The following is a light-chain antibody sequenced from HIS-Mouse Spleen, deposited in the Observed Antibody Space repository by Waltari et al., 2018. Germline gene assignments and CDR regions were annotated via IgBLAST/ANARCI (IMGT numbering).Light chain of an antibody. CDR1: SMDVCGYNY. J-gene: IGLJ1*01. Sequence: QSALTQPRSVSGSPGQSVTISCTGTSMDVCGYNYFYLYQQHPGKAPKLMIYDVSKRPSGVPDRFSGSKSGNTASLTISGLQAEDEADYYCCSYAGSYTFPYVFGTGTKVTVL. CDR3: CSYAGSYTFPYV. CDR2: DVS. V-gene: IGLV2-11*01.